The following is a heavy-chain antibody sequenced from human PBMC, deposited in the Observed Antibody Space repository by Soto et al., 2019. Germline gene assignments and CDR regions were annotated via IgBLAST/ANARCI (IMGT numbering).Heavy chain of an antibody. CDR2: MHYTGCT. Sequence: SETLSLTCSFSGDSVTSHYLTWIRQSPEKGLEWIGYMHYTGCTHYNPSLKSRVTISVDRSKNQFSLKLSSVTAADTAVYYCARDRKDGSGSGNDAFDIWGQGTMVTVSS. V-gene: IGHV4-59*02. CDR1: GDSVTSHY. J-gene: IGHJ3*02. CDR3: ARDRKDGSGSGNDAFDI. D-gene: IGHD3-10*01.